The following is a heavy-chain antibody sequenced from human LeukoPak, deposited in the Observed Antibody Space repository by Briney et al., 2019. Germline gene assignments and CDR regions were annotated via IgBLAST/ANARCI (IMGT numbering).Heavy chain of an antibody. V-gene: IGHV3-7*03. CDR3: ARGRGYSDGYLDY. CDR2: IKQDGSEK. J-gene: IGHJ4*02. Sequence: GGSLRLSCVASGFTFSSRDWMTWVRQAPGKGLDWVANIKQDGSEKNYVDSVKGRFTISRDNSKNTLYLQMNSLRAEDTAVYYCARGRGYSDGYLDYWGQGTLVTVSS. D-gene: IGHD5-18*01. CDR1: GFTFSSRDW.